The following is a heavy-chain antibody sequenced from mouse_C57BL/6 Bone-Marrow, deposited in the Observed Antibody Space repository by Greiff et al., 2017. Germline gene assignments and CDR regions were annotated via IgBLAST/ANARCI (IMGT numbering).Heavy chain of an antibody. V-gene: IGHV5-16*01. J-gene: IGHJ2*01. CDR1: GFTFSDYY. Sequence: EVQLEESEGGLVQPGSSMKLSCTASGFTFSDYYMAWVRQVPEKGLEWVANINYDGSSTYYLDSLKSRFIISRDNAKNILYLQMSSLKSEDTATYYCARLPYYCDYWGQGTTLTVSS. CDR3: ARLPYYCDY. CDR2: INYDGSST.